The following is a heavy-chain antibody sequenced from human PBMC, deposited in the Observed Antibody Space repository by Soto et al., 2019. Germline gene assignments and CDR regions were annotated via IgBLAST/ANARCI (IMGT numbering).Heavy chain of an antibody. V-gene: IGHV4-59*08. CDR2: IYYTGST. D-gene: IGHD3-10*01. J-gene: IGHJ4*02. CDR1: GGSISSYY. CDR3: ARRPLSSYYFDY. Sequence: SETLSLTCTVSGGSISSYYWSWVRQPPGKGLEWIAYIYYTGSTNYNPSLKSRVTISVDTSKNQFSLKLSSVTAADTAVYYCARRPLSSYYFDYWGQGTLVTVPS.